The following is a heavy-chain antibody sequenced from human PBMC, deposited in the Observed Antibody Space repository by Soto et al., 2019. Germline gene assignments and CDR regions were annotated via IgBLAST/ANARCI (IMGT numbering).Heavy chain of an antibody. CDR2: ISYDGSNK. D-gene: IGHD3-22*01. Sequence: GGALRLSCAASGFTFSSYGMHWVRQAPGKGLEWVAVISYDGSNKYYADSVKGRFTISRDNSKNTLYLQMNSLRAEDTAVYYCAKDRADYYDSFYYYDYWGQGTLVTVSS. V-gene: IGHV3-30*18. CDR3: AKDRADYYDSFYYYDY. CDR1: GFTFSSYG. J-gene: IGHJ4*02.